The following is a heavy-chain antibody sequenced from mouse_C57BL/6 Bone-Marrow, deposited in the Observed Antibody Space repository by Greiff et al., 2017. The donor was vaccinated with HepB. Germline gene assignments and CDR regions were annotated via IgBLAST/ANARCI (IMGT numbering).Heavy chain of an antibody. CDR3: VRHSSYYGWYFDV. Sequence: EVKVEESGGGLVQPKGSLKLSCAASGFSFNTYAMNWVRQAPGKGLEWVARIRSKSNNYATYYADSVKARFTISRDDSESMLYLQMNNLKTEDTAMYYCVRHSSYYGWYFDVWGTGTTVTVSS. CDR1: GFSFNTYA. J-gene: IGHJ1*03. D-gene: IGHD1-1*01. V-gene: IGHV10-1*01. CDR2: IRSKSNNYAT.